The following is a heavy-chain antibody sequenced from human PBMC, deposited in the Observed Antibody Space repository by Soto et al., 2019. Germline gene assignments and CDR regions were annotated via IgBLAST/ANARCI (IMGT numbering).Heavy chain of an antibody. J-gene: IGHJ5*02. Sequence: ASVKVSCKASGFNFSDYSLHWVRQVPGQGLEWMGKINPQSGSSSSSQKFKDKVVITRDTSASTAYMDLSSLRSEDTAVYYCARGIATGQLDPWGQGTLVTVSS. V-gene: IGHV1-46*01. CDR3: ARGIATGQLDP. CDR2: INPQSGSS. D-gene: IGHD2-15*01. CDR1: GFNFSDYS.